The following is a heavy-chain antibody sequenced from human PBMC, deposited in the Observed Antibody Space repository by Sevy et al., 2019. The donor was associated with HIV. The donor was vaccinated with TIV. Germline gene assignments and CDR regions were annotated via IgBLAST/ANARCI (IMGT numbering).Heavy chain of an antibody. CDR1: GFTFSSYG. CDR3: ARGANYYDSSGSQPNFDY. Sequence: GGSLRLSCAASGFTFSSYGMHWVRQAPGKGLEWVALIWYDGSSKYYADSVKGRFTLSRDNSKNTPYLQMNSLSAEDTAVDYCARGANYYDSSGSQPNFDYWGQGTLVTVSS. CDR2: IWYDGSSK. J-gene: IGHJ4*02. V-gene: IGHV3-33*01. D-gene: IGHD3-22*01.